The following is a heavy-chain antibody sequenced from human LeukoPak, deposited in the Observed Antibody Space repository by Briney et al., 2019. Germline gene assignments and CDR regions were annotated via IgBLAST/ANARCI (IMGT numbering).Heavy chain of an antibody. CDR2: IYHSGST. D-gene: IGHD1-7*01. CDR3: ARGRRDLNYTWLDY. J-gene: IGHJ4*02. Sequence: SETLSLTCTVSGGSISSGGYYWSWIRQPPGKGLEWIGYIYHSGSTYYNPSLKSRVTISVDRSKNQFSLKLSSVTAADTAVYYCARGRRDLNYTWLDYWGQGTLVTVSS. V-gene: IGHV4-30-2*01. CDR1: GGSISSGGYY.